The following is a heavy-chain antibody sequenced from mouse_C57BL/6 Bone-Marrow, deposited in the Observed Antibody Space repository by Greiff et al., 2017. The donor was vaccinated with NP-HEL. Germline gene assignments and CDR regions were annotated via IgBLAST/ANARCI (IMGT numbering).Heavy chain of an antibody. J-gene: IGHJ2*01. CDR2: IDPANGNT. CDR3: ARGRYGNYEGDYFDY. V-gene: IGHV14-3*01. D-gene: IGHD2-10*02. CDR1: GFNIKNTY. Sequence: EVQGVESVAELVRPGASVKLSCTASGFNIKNTYMHWVKQRPEQGLEWIGRIDPANGNTKYAPKFQGKATITADTSSNTAYLQLSSLTSEDTAIYYCARGRYGNYEGDYFDYWGQGTTRTVSS.